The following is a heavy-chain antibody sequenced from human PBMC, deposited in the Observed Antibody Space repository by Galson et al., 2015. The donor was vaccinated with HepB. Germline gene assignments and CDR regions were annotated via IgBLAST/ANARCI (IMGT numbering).Heavy chain of an antibody. Sequence: SVKVSCKASGYTFTGYHMHWVRQAPGQGLEWMGWINPNSGGTNYAQKFQGWVTMTRDTSISTAYMELSRLRSDDTAVYYCARSIVVVPAATPNDGMDVWGQGTTVTVSS. CDR1: GYTFTGYH. CDR2: INPNSGGT. D-gene: IGHD2-2*01. V-gene: IGHV1-2*04. J-gene: IGHJ6*02. CDR3: ARSIVVVPAATPNDGMDV.